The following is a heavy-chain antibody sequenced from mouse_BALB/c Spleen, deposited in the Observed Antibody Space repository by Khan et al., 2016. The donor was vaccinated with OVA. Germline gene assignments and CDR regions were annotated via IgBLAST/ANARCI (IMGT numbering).Heavy chain of an antibody. Sequence: QVQLKESGPELVKPGASLKVSCKASGYTFTDYVIGWVRQRTRQGLEWIGDIFPGSGTPYYNENFKDKATLTADKSSNTAYMQLSSLTSEDSAVYCCARGGYSVFAYWGQGTLVTVSA. CDR2: IFPGSGTP. D-gene: IGHD2-14*01. CDR3: ARGGYSVFAY. CDR1: GYTFTDYV. J-gene: IGHJ3*01. V-gene: IGHV1-77*01.